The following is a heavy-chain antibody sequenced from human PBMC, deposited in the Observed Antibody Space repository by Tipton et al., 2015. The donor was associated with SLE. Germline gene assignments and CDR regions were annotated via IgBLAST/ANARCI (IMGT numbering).Heavy chain of an antibody. J-gene: IGHJ4*02. Sequence: TLSLTCTVSGGSVSSGSYYWSWIRQPPGKGLEWIGYIYYSGTTNYNPSLKSRVTISADMSKNQFSLRLSSVTAADTAVYYCARDRGGQWPGDVEQWGQGTLVTASS. D-gene: IGHD6-19*01. CDR3: ARDRGGQWPGDVEQ. V-gene: IGHV4-61*01. CDR1: GGSVSSGSYY. CDR2: IYYSGTT.